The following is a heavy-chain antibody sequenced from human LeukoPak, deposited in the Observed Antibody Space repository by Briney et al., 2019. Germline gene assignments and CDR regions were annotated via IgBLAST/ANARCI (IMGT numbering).Heavy chain of an antibody. V-gene: IGHV1-69*01. D-gene: IGHD4-17*01. J-gene: IGHJ1*01. CDR1: GFTFSSYA. CDR2: IIPIFGTA. CDR3: ARASYGDYDTGYFQH. Sequence: GGSLRLSCAASGFTFSSYAISWVRQAPGQGLEWMGGIIPIFGTANYAQKFQGRVTITADESTSTAYMELSSLRSEDTAVYYCARASYGDYDTGYFQHWGQGTLVTVSS.